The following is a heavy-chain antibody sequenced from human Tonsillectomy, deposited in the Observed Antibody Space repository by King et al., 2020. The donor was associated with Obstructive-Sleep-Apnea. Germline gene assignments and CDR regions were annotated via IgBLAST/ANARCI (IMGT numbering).Heavy chain of an antibody. CDR2: INPNSGGT. CDR1: GYTFTGYY. V-gene: IGHV1-2*04. CDR3: ARDFLGCSSTSYHPRYYYYGMDV. Sequence: VQLVESGAAVKKPGASVKVSCKASGYTFTGYYMHWVRQAPGQGLEWMGWINPNSGGTNYAQKFQGWVTMTRDTSISTAYMELSRLRSNDTAVYYCARDFLGCSSTSYHPRYYYYGMDVWGQGTTVTVSS. J-gene: IGHJ6*02. D-gene: IGHD2-2*01.